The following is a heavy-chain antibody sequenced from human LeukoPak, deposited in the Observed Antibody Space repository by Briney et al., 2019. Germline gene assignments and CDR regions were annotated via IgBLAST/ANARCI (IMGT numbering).Heavy chain of an antibody. D-gene: IGHD3-10*01. CDR2: INPNSGGT. V-gene: IGHV1-2*02. J-gene: IGHJ4*02. CDR1: GYTFTGYY. Sequence: ASVKVSCKASGYTFTGYYMHWVRQAPGQGLEWMGWINPNSGGTNYAQKFQGRVTMTRDTSISTAYMELSRLRSDDTAVYYCARALLLWFGELKIDYWGQGTLVTVSS. CDR3: ARALLLWFGELKIDY.